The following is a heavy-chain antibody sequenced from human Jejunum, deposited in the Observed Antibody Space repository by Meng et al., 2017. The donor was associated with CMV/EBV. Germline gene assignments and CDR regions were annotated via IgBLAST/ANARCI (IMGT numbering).Heavy chain of an antibody. J-gene: IGHJ4*02. Sequence: QVLLVEAGGRVVQPGESLRLSCEASGISFSISGMHWVRQAPGKGLEWVAFIRNDGSNKYYADSVTGRFTISRDNSKNTVYLQMNSLTTEDTAVYYCAKDKGVTTLDYWGQGTLVTVSS. CDR3: AKDKGVTTLDY. D-gene: IGHD1/OR15-1a*01. CDR1: GISFSISG. V-gene: IGHV3-30*02. CDR2: IRNDGSNK.